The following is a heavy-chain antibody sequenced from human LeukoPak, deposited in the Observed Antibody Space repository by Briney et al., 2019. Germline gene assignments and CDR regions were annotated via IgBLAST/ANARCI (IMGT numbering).Heavy chain of an antibody. Sequence: ASVKVSCKASGYTFTTYGISWVRQAPGQGLEWMGWISAYNGNTNYAQKLQGRVTMTTVTSTNTAYMELRSLRSDDTAVYYCARDPTVTAAAGPYYFDYWGQGTLVTVSS. CDR3: ARDPTVTAAAGPYYFDY. CDR2: ISAYNGNT. D-gene: IGHD6-13*01. V-gene: IGHV1-18*01. J-gene: IGHJ4*02. CDR1: GYTFTTYG.